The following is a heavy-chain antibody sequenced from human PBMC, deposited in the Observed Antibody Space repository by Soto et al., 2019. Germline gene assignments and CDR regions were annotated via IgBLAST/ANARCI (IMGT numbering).Heavy chain of an antibody. Sequence: QVQLVESGGGVVQPGRSLRLSCAASGFTFSSYGMHWVRQAPGKGLEWVAVIWYDGSNKYYADSVKGRFTIYRDKSKNTLHLQMHSLRAEDTAVYYCARGRGSSWYEVIYGMDVWGQGTTVTVSS. CDR1: GFTFSSYG. CDR3: ARGRGSSWYEVIYGMDV. V-gene: IGHV3-33*01. D-gene: IGHD6-13*01. CDR2: IWYDGSNK. J-gene: IGHJ6*02.